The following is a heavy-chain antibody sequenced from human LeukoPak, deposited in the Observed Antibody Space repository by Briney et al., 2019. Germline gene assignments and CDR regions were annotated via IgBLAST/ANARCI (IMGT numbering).Heavy chain of an antibody. CDR1: GYSFTDYI. J-gene: IGHJ4*02. Sequence: ASVKVSCKTSGYSFTDYIIAWVRQAPGQGLEWLGWIGTYDGHTSYAQKVQGRVTMTTDTSTSTAYMELRSLRSDDTAVYYCARDQWPYCSGGSCYSGDYWGQGTLVTVSS. V-gene: IGHV1-18*01. CDR3: ARDQWPYCSGGSCYSGDY. D-gene: IGHD2-15*01. CDR2: IGTYDGHT.